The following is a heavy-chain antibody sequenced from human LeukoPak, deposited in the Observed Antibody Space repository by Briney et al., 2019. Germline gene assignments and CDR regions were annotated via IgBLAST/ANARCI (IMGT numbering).Heavy chain of an antibody. D-gene: IGHD3-9*01. CDR1: GFTFSSYA. V-gene: IGHV3-23*01. Sequence: PGGSLRFSGAASGFTFSSYAMSWVRQAPGKGLEWVSAISGSGGSTYYADSVKGRFTISRDNSKNTLYLQMNSLRAEDTAVYYCAKDLVELRYSYFDYWGQGTLVTVSS. J-gene: IGHJ4*02. CDR2: ISGSGGST. CDR3: AKDLVELRYSYFDY.